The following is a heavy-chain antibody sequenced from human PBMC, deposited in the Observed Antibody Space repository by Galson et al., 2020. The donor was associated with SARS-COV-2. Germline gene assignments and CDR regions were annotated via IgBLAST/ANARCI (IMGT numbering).Heavy chain of an antibody. CDR1: GGSLGGNY. J-gene: IGHJ6*02. D-gene: IGHD1-1*01. CDR3: ARKGWKVFYYYYGMDV. V-gene: IGHV4-34*01. CDR2: INHSGST. Sequence: SETLSLTCAVYGGSLGGNYWSWIRQPPGKGLEWIGEINHSGSTNYNPSLKIRVTISVDTSKNQFSLKVSSVIAADTAVYYCARKGWKVFYYYYGMDVWGQGTTVTVSS.